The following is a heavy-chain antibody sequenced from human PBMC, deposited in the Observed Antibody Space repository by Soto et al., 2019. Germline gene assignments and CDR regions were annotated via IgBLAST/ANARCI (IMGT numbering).Heavy chain of an antibody. CDR3: GGGCGDVQK. D-gene: IGHD7-27*01. Sequence: SLSLPWAISGYSVSHNHAAWNWVRQSPSRGLAWLGRTYYTSKWFNDYAVSVKSRITINPDTSKNQFSLQLNSVTPEDTAVHYCGGGCGDVQKWGKGPRVTVSS. V-gene: IGHV6-1*01. J-gene: IGHJ6*04. CDR1: GYSVSHNHAA. CDR2: TYYTSKWFN.